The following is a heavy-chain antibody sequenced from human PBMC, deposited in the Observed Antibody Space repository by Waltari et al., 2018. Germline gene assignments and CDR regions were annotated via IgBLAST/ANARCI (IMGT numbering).Heavy chain of an antibody. V-gene: IGHV4-59*01. J-gene: IGHJ4*02. D-gene: IGHD2-15*01. Sequence: QVQLQESGPGLVKPSETLSLTCTVSGGSISSYYWSWIRQPPGKGLEWIGYIYYSGSTNYTPSLKSRVTISVDTSKNQFSLKLSSVTAADTAVYYCARDGAASGPIDYWGQGTLVTVSS. CDR1: GGSISSYY. CDR3: ARDGAASGPIDY. CDR2: IYYSGST.